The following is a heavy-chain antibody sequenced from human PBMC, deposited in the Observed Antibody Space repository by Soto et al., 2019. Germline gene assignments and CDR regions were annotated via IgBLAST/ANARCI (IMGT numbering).Heavy chain of an antibody. J-gene: IGHJ3*02. CDR1: GFTFSSYS. CDR2: ISSSSSTI. CDR3: ARDKTFGGALNAFDI. V-gene: IGHV3-48*02. Sequence: GGSLRLSCAASGFTFSSYSMNWVRQAPGKGLEWVSYISSSSSTIYYADSVKGRFTISRDNAKNSLYLQMNSLRDEDTAVYYCARDKTFGGALNAFDIWGQGTMVTVSS. D-gene: IGHD3-16*01.